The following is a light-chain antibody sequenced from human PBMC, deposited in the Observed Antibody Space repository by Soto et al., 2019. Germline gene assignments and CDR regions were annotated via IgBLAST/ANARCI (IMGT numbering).Light chain of an antibody. CDR3: QVWDSSTVV. CDR1: NIGSKN. J-gene: IGLJ2*01. Sequence: SYELTQPLSVSVALGQTARITCGGNNIGSKNVHWYQLNPGQAPVLVIYRDTNRPPGIPERFSGSNSGNTATLAISRAQAGDDADYYCQVWDSSTVVFGGGTKLTVL. V-gene: IGLV3-9*01. CDR2: RDT.